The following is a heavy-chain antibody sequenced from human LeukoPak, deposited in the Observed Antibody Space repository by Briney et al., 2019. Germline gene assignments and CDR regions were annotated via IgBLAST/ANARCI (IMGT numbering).Heavy chain of an antibody. V-gene: IGHV4-59*11. CDR1: GGSISSHY. Sequence: SETLSLTCTVSGGSISSHYWSWIRQPPGKGLEWIGYIYYSGSTNYNPSLKSRVTISVDTSKNQFSLKLSSVTAADTAVYYCARDAPYYYDSSGSSISYMDVWGKGTTVTVSS. CDR2: IYYSGST. CDR3: ARDAPYYYDSSGSSISYMDV. D-gene: IGHD3-22*01. J-gene: IGHJ6*03.